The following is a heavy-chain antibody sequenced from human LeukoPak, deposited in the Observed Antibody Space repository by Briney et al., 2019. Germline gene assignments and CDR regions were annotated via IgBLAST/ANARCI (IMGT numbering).Heavy chain of an antibody. Sequence: GGSLRLSCAASGFTFSSYSMNWVRQAPGKGLEWVSYISSSSTIYYADSVKGRFTISRDNAKNSLYLQMNSLRAEDTAVYYCARSERALTTNKNQRRGIAAAAKGYWGQGTLVTVSS. CDR3: ARSERALTTNKNQRRGIAAAAKGY. V-gene: IGHV3-48*01. CDR2: ISSSSTI. CDR1: GFTFSSYS. J-gene: IGHJ4*02. D-gene: IGHD6-13*01.